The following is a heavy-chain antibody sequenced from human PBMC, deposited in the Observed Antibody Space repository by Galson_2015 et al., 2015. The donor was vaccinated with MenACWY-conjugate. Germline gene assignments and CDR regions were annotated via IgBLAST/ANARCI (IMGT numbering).Heavy chain of an antibody. CDR1: GVSVSSNSAA. Sequence: CAISGVSVSSNSAAWNWIRQSPSRGLEWLGRTYYRSKWYHDYAVSVKSRININPDTSRNQFSLQLNSVTPEDTAMYYCARLVGGRVDYWGQGTLVTVSS. CDR3: ARLVGGRVDY. J-gene: IGHJ4*02. D-gene: IGHD6-19*01. V-gene: IGHV6-1*01. CDR2: TYYRSKWYH.